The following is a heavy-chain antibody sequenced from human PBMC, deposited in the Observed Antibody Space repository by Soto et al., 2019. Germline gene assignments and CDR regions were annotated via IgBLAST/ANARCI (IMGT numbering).Heavy chain of an antibody. D-gene: IGHD4-17*01. Sequence: GGSLRLSCAASAVTFTGFGMHWVRQAPGKGLEWVAVIRFDGSNTYYADSVKGRFTISRDNPKNMLYLQMNSLRAEDTAIYYCAKGEPTTTVTLFDYWGQGTLVTVSS. CDR1: AVTFTGFG. CDR3: AKGEPTTTVTLFDY. CDR2: IRFDGSNT. J-gene: IGHJ4*02. V-gene: IGHV3-30*02.